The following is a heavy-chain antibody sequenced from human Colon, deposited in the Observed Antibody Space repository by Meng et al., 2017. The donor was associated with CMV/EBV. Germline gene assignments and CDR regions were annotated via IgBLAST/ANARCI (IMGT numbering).Heavy chain of an antibody. CDR1: GYSFTGYY. Sequence: QVQRVQSGYEVKRPGASVKVSCKASGYSFTGYYLHWLRQAPGQGLEWLGRINTDDGDTSYAQNFQGRLTMTRDSSISTVYMELSSLRSEDTAMYYCTRDIVLWGQGTLVTVSS. CDR2: INTDDGDT. CDR3: TRDIVL. D-gene: IGHD2-15*01. V-gene: IGHV1-2*06. J-gene: IGHJ4*02.